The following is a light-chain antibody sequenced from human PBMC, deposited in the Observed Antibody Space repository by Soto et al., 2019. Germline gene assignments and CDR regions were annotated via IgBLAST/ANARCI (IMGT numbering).Light chain of an antibody. Sequence: EIVLTQSPGTLSLSPGERATLSCRASQSVSSSYLGWYQQKPGQAPRLLIYGASSRATGIPDRFSDSGSGTDFTLTISRLEPEDFAVYYCQRYGGSPLYTFGQGTKLEIK. CDR1: QSVSSSY. V-gene: IGKV3-20*01. J-gene: IGKJ2*01. CDR3: QRYGGSPLYT. CDR2: GAS.